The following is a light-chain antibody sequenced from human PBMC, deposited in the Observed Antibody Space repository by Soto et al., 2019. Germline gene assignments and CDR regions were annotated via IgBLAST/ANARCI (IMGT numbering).Light chain of an antibody. J-gene: IGKJ1*01. V-gene: IGKV1-9*01. CDR2: TAS. CDR3: QHYNSYSEA. Sequence: DIQLTESPSFLSASVGDRVTITCRASQGISNYLAWYQQNRGKAPNLLSHTASTLQSGVPSRFRGSGSGTEFTLTISSLQPDDFETYYCQHYNSYSEAFGQGTKVDIK. CDR1: QGISNY.